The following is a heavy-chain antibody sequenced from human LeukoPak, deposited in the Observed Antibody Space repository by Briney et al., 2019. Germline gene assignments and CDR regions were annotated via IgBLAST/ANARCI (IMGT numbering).Heavy chain of an antibody. D-gene: IGHD6-19*01. CDR3: AKAGIGVVGYFDY. Sequence: PGGSLRLSCAASGFTFSGSAMHWVRQAPGKGLEWVSAIRGSGGGTYYADSVKGRFTISRDNSKNTLYLQMNSLRDEDTALYYCAKAGIGVVGYFDYWGQGTLVTVSS. J-gene: IGHJ4*02. V-gene: IGHV3-23*01. CDR2: IRGSGGGT. CDR1: GFTFSGSA.